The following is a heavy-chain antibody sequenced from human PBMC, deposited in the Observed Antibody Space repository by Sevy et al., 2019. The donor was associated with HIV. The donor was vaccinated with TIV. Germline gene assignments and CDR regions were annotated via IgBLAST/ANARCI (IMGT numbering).Heavy chain of an antibody. Sequence: SETLSLTCTIFGGSISAYYWSWFRQPPGRGLEYIGYIYYSGSTNYNPPLKSRVTISVDTSKNQFSLRLTSVTTADTATYYCARAPPVRSGDDSLNWFDPWGQGALVTVSS. J-gene: IGHJ5*02. CDR2: IYYSGST. CDR1: GGSISAYY. V-gene: IGHV4-59*01. CDR3: ARAPPVRSGDDSLNWFDP. D-gene: IGHD6-25*01.